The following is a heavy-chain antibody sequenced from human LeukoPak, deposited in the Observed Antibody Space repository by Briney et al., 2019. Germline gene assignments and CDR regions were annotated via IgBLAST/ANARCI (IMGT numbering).Heavy chain of an antibody. CDR3: ARDTGSAPGIDY. V-gene: IGHV4-34*01. D-gene: IGHD3-10*01. CDR2: INHSGST. Sequence: SETLSLTCAVYGGSFSGYYWSWIRQPPGKGLEWIGEINHSGSTNYNPSPKSRVTISVDTSKNQFSLKLSSVTAADTAVYYCARDTGSAPGIDYWAREPWSPSPQ. J-gene: IGHJ4*02. CDR1: GGSFSGYY.